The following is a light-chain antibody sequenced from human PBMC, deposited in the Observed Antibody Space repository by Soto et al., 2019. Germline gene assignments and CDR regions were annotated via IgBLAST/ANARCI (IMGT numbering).Light chain of an antibody. J-gene: IGLJ2*01. Sequence: QSVLTQPPSASGTPGQRVIISCSGSSSNIGSNTVNWYQQLPGTAPKLLIYSNNERPSGVPDRLSGSKSGTSASLAISGLQSEDEADYYCAAWDDSLNVVFGGGTQLTVL. CDR3: AAWDDSLNVV. V-gene: IGLV1-44*01. CDR2: SNN. CDR1: SSNIGSNT.